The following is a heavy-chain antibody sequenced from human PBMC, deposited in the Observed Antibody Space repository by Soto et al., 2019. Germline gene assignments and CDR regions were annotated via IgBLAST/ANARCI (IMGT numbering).Heavy chain of an antibody. V-gene: IGHV3-30*18. J-gene: IGHJ6*03. Sequence: QVQLVESGGGVVQPGRSLRLSCAASGFTFSSYGMHWVRQAPGKGLEWVAVISYDGSNKYYADSVKGRFTISRDNSKNTLYLQMNSLRAEDTAVYYCAKDETGTTFGRSYYYYYYYMDVWGKGTTVTVSS. CDR2: ISYDGSNK. CDR3: AKDETGTTFGRSYYYYYYYMDV. D-gene: IGHD1-1*01. CDR1: GFTFSSYG.